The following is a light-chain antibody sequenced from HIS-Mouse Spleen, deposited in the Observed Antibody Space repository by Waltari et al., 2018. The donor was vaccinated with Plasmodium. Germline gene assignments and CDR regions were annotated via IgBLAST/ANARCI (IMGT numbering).Light chain of an antibody. Sequence: DIQMTQSPSSLSASVGDRVTITCRASQSISSYLNWYQQKPGKAPKLLIYAASSLQSGVPSRFSGSGSGTDFTRTISSLQPGDFATYYCQQNYNTRTFGQGTKVEIK. CDR1: QSISSY. V-gene: IGKV1-39*01. CDR2: AAS. CDR3: QQNYNTRT. J-gene: IGKJ1*01.